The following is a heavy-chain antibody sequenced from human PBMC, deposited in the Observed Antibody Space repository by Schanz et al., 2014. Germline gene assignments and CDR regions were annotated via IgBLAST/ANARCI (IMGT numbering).Heavy chain of an antibody. Sequence: QAQLVESGGGVVQPERSLRLSCAASGFNFANHAIHWVRQGQGNGLQWVAVISSDGSKKLYADSVKARFTISRDNSKNSVSLQMDSLRPEDTAMYYCARDPNTSAWLPYFDTWGQGTLVTVSS. V-gene: IGHV3-30*03. J-gene: IGHJ4*02. CDR3: ARDPNTSAWLPYFDT. D-gene: IGHD6-19*01. CDR2: ISSDGSKK. CDR1: GFNFANHA.